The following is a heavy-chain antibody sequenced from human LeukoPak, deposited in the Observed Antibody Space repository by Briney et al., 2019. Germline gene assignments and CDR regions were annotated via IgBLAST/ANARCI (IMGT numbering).Heavy chain of an antibody. CDR1: GFTFSSYW. J-gene: IGHJ6*03. V-gene: IGHV3-7*01. D-gene: IGHD3-10*01. Sequence: PGGSLRLSCAASGFTFSSYWMSWVRQAPGKGLEWVANIKQDGSEKYYVDSVKGRFTISRDNAKNSLYLQMNSLRAEDTAVYYCARDTQLLWFGELSEDNYYYMDVWGKGTTVTVSS. CDR2: IKQDGSEK. CDR3: ARDTQLLWFGELSEDNYYYMDV.